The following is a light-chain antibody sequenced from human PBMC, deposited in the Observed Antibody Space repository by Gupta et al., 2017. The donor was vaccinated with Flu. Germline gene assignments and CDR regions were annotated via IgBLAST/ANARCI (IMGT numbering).Light chain of an antibody. V-gene: IGLV2-14*04. CDR1: SSDVGGYNY. CDR3: SSYTSSSTLDV. J-gene: IGLJ3*02. Sequence: ITISCTGTSSDVGGYNYVSWYQQHPGKAPKLMIYDVSNRPSGVSNRFSGSKSGNTASLTISGLQAEDEADYYCSSYTSSSTLDVFGGGTKLTVL. CDR2: DVS.